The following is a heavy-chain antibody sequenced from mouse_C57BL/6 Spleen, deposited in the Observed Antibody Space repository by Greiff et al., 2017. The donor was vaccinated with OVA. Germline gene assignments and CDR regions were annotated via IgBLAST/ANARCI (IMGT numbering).Heavy chain of an antibody. D-gene: IGHD2-4*01. Sequence: VQLQQSDAELVKPGASVKISCKVSGYTFTDHTIHWMKQRPEQGLEWIGYIYPRTGSTKYNEKFKGKATLTADKSSSTAYMQLNSLTSEDAAVYFCARYYDYDGGYYFDYWGQGTTLTVSS. CDR3: ARYYDYDGGYYFDY. CDR2: IYPRTGST. J-gene: IGHJ2*01. CDR1: GYTFTDHT. V-gene: IGHV1-78*01.